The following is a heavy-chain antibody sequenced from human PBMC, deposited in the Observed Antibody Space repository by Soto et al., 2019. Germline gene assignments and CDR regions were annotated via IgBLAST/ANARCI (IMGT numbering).Heavy chain of an antibody. Sequence: PSEALSLNCSVSGGSIRDYFWTWVRQPPGKGLEWIGYISSSGTINYNSSLKSRVTISLDTSRSHFSLKLSSVTTADTAVYFCARDRKLVIPGNYYYYGMDVWGQGTTVTVSS. CDR2: ISSSGTI. V-gene: IGHV4-59*01. CDR1: GGSIRDYF. CDR3: ARDRKLVIPGNYYYYGMDV. J-gene: IGHJ6*02. D-gene: IGHD3-9*01.